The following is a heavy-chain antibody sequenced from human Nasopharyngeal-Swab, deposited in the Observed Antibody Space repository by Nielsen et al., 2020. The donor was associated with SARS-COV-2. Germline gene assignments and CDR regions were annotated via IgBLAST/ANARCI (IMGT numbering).Heavy chain of an antibody. CDR2: IYYSGST. CDR3: ARRQTNAFDV. Sequence: SETLSLTCTVSGGSISSGGYYWSWIRQHPGKGLEWIGYIYYSGSTYYNPSLESRVTISVDTSKNQFSLKLSSVTAADTAVYYCARRQTNAFDVWGQGTMVTVSS. J-gene: IGHJ3*01. V-gene: IGHV4-31*03. CDR1: GGSISSGGYY.